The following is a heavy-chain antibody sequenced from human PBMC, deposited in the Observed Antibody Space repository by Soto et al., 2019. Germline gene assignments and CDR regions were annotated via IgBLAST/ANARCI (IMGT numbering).Heavy chain of an antibody. CDR3: ARDGDGRLTKIPYYYKGMDV. CDR1: GGSLNSYY. V-gene: IGHV4-59*01. D-gene: IGHD2-21*02. CDR2: VFYTGRA. J-gene: IGHJ6*02. Sequence: ETMSGSFTVSGGSLNSYYEGWIRHPPGKGLDRIGYVFYTGRANDNASLKSRVSISLDTSNYQFSLKLSSVTAADTAVHYCARDGDGRLTKIPYYYKGMDVWGQGTTVTV.